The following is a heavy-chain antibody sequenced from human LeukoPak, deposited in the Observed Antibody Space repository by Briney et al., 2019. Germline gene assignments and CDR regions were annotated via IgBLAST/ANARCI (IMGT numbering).Heavy chain of an antibody. CDR3: ARGGRGSYSPDGYYYYYMDV. Sequence: SVKVSCKASGGTFSSYAISWVRQAPGQGLEWMGGIIPIFGTANYAQKFQGRVTITADESTSTAYMELSSLRSEDTAVYYCARGGRGSYSPDGYYYYYMDVWGKGTTVTVSS. V-gene: IGHV1-69*13. CDR1: GGTFSSYA. D-gene: IGHD1-26*01. J-gene: IGHJ6*03. CDR2: IIPIFGTA.